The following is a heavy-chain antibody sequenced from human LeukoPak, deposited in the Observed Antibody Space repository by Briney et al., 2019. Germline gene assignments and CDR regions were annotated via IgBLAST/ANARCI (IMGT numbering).Heavy chain of an antibody. CDR3: ARTPVECTSTAYYAGYYYGMDV. Sequence: PSETLSLTCIVSGCSVTTYYWTWIRQPPGKGLEWIGYVYYSGNTNYNPSLESRVTISVDIPKNRVSLRLSSVTAADTAVYYCARTPVECTSTAYYAGYYYGMDVWGPGATVTVSS. V-gene: IGHV4-59*08. J-gene: IGHJ6*02. CDR1: GCSVTTYY. D-gene: IGHD3-10*01. CDR2: VYYSGNT.